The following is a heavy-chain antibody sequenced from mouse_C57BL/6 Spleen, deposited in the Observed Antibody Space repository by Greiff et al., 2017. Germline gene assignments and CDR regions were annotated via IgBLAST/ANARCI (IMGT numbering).Heavy chain of an antibody. CDR1: GFTFSSYT. Sequence: EVQLVESGGGLVKPGGSLKLSCAASGFTFSSYTMSWVRQTPEKRLEWVATISGGGGNTYYPDSVKGRFTISRDNAKNTLYLQMSSLRSEDTALYYCARHKEAWFAYWGQGTLVTVSA. J-gene: IGHJ3*01. CDR2: ISGGGGNT. V-gene: IGHV5-9*01. CDR3: ARHKEAWFAY.